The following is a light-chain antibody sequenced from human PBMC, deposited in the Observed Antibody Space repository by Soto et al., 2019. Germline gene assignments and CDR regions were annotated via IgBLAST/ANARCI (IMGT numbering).Light chain of an antibody. CDR3: QVWDSSSDRLVV. V-gene: IGLV3-21*02. Sequence: SYELTQPPSVSAAPGQTARITCGGSDNGSKPVHWYQQKPGQAPVLVVFDNSDRASGIPERLSGSNSGNTATLTISRVEAGDEADYYCQVWDSSSDRLVVFGGGTKLTVL. CDR1: DNGSKP. J-gene: IGLJ2*01. CDR2: DNS.